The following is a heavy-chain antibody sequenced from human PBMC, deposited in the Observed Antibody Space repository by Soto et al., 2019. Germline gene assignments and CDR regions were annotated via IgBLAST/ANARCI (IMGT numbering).Heavy chain of an antibody. CDR1: GYTFTSYG. V-gene: IGHV1-18*01. Sequence: GASVKVSCKASGYTFTSYGISWVRQAPEQGLEWMGWISAYNGKTNYAQKLQGRVTMTTDTSTSTAYMELRSLRSDDTAVYYCARLTMAQDAFDIWGQRTMVTVSS. D-gene: IGHD3-10*01. J-gene: IGHJ3*02. CDR2: ISAYNGKT. CDR3: ARLTMAQDAFDI.